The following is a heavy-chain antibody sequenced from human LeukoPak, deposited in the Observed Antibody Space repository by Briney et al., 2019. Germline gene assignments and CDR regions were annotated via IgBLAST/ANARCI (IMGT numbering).Heavy chain of an antibody. CDR2: ISYDGSNK. CDR1: GFTFSSYG. V-gene: IGHV3-30*18. Sequence: GGSLRLSCAASGFTFSSYGMHWVRQAPGKGLEWVAVISYDGSNKYYADSVKGRFTISRDNSKNTLYLQMNSLRAEDTAVYYCAKPYSGYDHFDYWGQGTLVTVSS. J-gene: IGHJ4*02. D-gene: IGHD5-12*01. CDR3: AKPYSGYDHFDY.